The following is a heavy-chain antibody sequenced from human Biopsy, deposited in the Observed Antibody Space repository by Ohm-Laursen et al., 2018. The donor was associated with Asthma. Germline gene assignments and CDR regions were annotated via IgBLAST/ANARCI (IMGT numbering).Heavy chain of an antibody. CDR1: GGTFSNFA. D-gene: IGHD6-19*01. CDR3: ARCQVGYSSGWSLLLKKIYYSGMDV. J-gene: IGHJ6*02. Sequence: ASVKVSCKAPGGTFSNFAISWVRQAPGQGLEWLGGIMTVFGTTNYTQKFQGRVTITADECTSTAYMEVTSLRSEDTAIYYCARCQVGYSSGWSLLLKKIYYSGMDVRGQGTAVTVSS. V-gene: IGHV1-69*13. CDR2: IMTVFGTT.